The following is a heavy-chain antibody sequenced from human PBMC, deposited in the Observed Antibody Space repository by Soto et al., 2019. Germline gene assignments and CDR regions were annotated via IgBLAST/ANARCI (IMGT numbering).Heavy chain of an antibody. J-gene: IGHJ4*02. CDR1: GFTFSDYA. CDR2: ISDSGASA. V-gene: IGHV3-23*01. CDR3: AKMRGFTRLDY. D-gene: IGHD2-15*01. Sequence: EVQLLESGGGLVQPGGSLRLSCAASGFTFSDYAMTWVRQAPGKGLEWVSSISDSGASAYYADSVKGRFTISRDNSKNTLFLQMHSLRAEDTAVYYCAKMRGFTRLDYWGQGTLVTVSS.